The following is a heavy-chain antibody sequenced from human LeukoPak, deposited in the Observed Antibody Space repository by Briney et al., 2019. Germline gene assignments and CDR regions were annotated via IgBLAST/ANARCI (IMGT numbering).Heavy chain of an antibody. Sequence: PGGSLRLXCAASGFTFSSYSMKWVRQAPGKGLEWVSYISSSSSTIYYADSVKGRFTISRDNAKNSLYLQMNSLRAEDTAVYYCARGWELLSAFDIWGQGTMVTVSS. V-gene: IGHV3-48*01. CDR2: ISSSSSTI. CDR3: ARGWELLSAFDI. CDR1: GFTFSSYS. D-gene: IGHD1-26*01. J-gene: IGHJ3*02.